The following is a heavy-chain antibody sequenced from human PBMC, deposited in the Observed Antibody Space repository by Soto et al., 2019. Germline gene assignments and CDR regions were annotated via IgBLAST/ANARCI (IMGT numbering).Heavy chain of an antibody. J-gene: IGHJ3*02. CDR1: GGSISSGGYY. CDR3: ARDQDTAMVTGGRGAFDI. Sequence: QVQLQESGPGLVKPSQTLSLTCTVSGGSISSGGYYWSWIRQHPGKGLEWIGYIYYSGSTYYNPSIKSRVTIAVDTSKNQFSRKLSSVTAADTAVYYCARDQDTAMVTGGRGAFDIWGQGTMVTVSS. V-gene: IGHV4-31*03. D-gene: IGHD5-18*01. CDR2: IYYSGST.